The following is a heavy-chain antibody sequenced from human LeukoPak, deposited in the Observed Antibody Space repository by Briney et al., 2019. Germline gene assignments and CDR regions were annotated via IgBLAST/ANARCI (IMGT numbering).Heavy chain of an antibody. Sequence: GESLKISCKGSGHSFTSYWSGWVRQMPGKGLEWMGIIYPGDSDTRYSPSFQGQVTISADKSISTAYLQWSSLKASDTAMYYCARAYYYGSGSSIGFGYWGQGTLVTVSS. V-gene: IGHV5-51*01. CDR3: ARAYYYGSGSSIGFGY. D-gene: IGHD3-10*01. CDR2: IYPGDSDT. CDR1: GHSFTSYW. J-gene: IGHJ4*02.